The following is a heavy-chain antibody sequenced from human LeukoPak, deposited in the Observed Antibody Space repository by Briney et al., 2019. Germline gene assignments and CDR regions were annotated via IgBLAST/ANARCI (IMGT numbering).Heavy chain of an antibody. CDR2: INPNSGGT. V-gene: IGHV1-2*02. CDR3: ARDSGIVGATTMIDY. J-gene: IGHJ4*02. Sequence: GASVKVSCKASGYTFTGYYMHWVRQAPGQGLEWMGWINPNSGGTNHAQKFQGRVTMTRDTSISTAYMELSRLRSDDTAVYYCARDSGIVGATTMIDYWGQGTLVTVSS. D-gene: IGHD1-26*01. CDR1: GYTFTGYY.